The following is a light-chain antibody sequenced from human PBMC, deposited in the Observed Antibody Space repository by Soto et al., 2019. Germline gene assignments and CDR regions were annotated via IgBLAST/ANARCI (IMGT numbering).Light chain of an antibody. CDR3: QQRSNSPGT. Sequence: EIVLTQSPGTLSLSPGERATLSCRASQTVRNRYLAWYQQNPGQAPRLLIYDASNRATGLPARFSGGGSGTDFTITISSLEHDDFAVYYWQQRSNSPGTFGQGTKVDIK. CDR1: QTVRNRY. CDR2: DAS. V-gene: IGKV3-11*01. J-gene: IGKJ1*01.